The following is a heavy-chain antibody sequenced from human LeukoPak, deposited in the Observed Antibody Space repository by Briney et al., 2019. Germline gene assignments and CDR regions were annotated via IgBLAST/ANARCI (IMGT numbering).Heavy chain of an antibody. V-gene: IGHV3-30*01. Sequence: GRSLRLSCAASGFTFSSYAMHWVRQAPGKGLEWVAVISYDGSNKYYADSVKGRFTISRDNSKNTLYLQMNSLGAEDTAVYYCARAAPTGYSSSWYAPPHYWGQGTLVTVSS. J-gene: IGHJ4*02. CDR3: ARAAPTGYSSSWYAPPHY. CDR2: ISYDGSNK. D-gene: IGHD6-13*01. CDR1: GFTFSSYA.